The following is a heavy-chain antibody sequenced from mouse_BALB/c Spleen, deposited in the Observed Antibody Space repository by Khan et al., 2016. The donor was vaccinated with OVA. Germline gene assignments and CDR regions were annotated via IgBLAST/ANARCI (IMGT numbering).Heavy chain of an antibody. Sequence: QVQLKESGPGLVAPSQSLSITCTISGFSLTNYGIHWVRQPPGKGLEWLVVIWSAGSTTYNSALKSRLTISKDDSKSTIFLQMNRLQTDETAVYFCARQPYHYYNLMDYWGQGTSVTVSA. V-gene: IGHV2-6-1*01. D-gene: IGHD2-4*01. CDR1: GFSLTNYG. CDR3: ARQPYHYYNLMDY. CDR2: IWSAGST. J-gene: IGHJ4*01.